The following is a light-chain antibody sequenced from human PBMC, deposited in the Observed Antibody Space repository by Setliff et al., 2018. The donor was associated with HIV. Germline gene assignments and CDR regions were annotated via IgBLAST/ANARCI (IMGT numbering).Light chain of an antibody. Sequence: SYELTQSPSVSVAPGKTARITCGGDNIARQAVNWYQQKPGLAPVLVIYSDSDRPSEIPERFSGSTSGNTATLTISRVEAGDEADYFCQVWDSSSDHVIFGGGTKVTVL. CDR3: QVWDSSSDHVI. V-gene: IGLV3-21*04. CDR1: NIARQA. J-gene: IGLJ2*01. CDR2: SDS.